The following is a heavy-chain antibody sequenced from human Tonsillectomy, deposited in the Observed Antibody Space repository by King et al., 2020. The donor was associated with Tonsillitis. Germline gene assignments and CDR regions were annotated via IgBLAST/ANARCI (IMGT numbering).Heavy chain of an antibody. CDR3: ARDRPPYSSSIDY. CDR2: INPNSGGT. Sequence: LQLVQSGAEVKKPGASVKVSCKASGYTFTGYYMHWVRQAPGQGLEWMGWINPNSGGTNYAQNFQGRVTMTRDTSISTAYMELSRLRSDDTAMYYCARDRPPYSSSIDYWGQGTLVTVSS. J-gene: IGHJ4*02. V-gene: IGHV1-2*02. CDR1: GYTFTGYY. D-gene: IGHD6-6*01.